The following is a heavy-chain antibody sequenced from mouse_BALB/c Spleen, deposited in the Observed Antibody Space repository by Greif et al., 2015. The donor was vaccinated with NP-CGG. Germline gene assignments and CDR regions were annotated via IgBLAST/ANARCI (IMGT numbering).Heavy chain of an antibody. CDR3: TRSFLRSLDV. CDR2: IRLKSNNYAT. D-gene: IGHD1-2*01. V-gene: IGHV6-6*02. J-gene: IGHJ1*01. Sequence: EVQGVESGGGLVQPGGSMKLSCIASGFTFSNYWMNWVRQSPEKGLEWVAEIRLKSNNYATHYAESVKGRFTISRDDSKISVFLHINNLRDEDSCIYYCTRSFLRSLDVWRAVTTLTVSS. CDR1: GFTFSNYW.